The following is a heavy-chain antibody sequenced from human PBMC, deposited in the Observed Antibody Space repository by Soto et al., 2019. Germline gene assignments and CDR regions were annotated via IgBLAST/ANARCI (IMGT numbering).Heavy chain of an antibody. V-gene: IGHV4-31*03. J-gene: IGHJ4*02. Sequence: QVQLQESGPGLVKPSQTLSLTCTVSGGSIYTGGFYWGWIRQLPGKGLEWLGYIYYTGSTQYTPSLKSRLTISTDTSDNQFSLRLTSVTAADTAVYYCATSLVTSRTRVDYWGQGTLVTVSS. CDR3: ATSLVTSRTRVDY. D-gene: IGHD1-26*01. CDR1: GGSIYTGGFY. CDR2: IYYTGST.